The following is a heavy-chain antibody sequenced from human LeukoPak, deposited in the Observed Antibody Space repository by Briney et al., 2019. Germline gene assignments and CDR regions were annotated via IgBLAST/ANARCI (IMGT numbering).Heavy chain of an antibody. CDR1: GGTFSSYA. D-gene: IGHD2-15*01. J-gene: IGHJ4*02. CDR3: ARAGPVATFDY. V-gene: IGHV1-69*04. Sequence: VASVKVSCKASGGTFSSYAISWVRQAPGQGLEWMGRIIPILGIANYAQEFQGRVTITADKSTSTAYMELSSLRSEDTAVYYCARAGPVATFDYWGQGTLVTVSS. CDR2: IIPILGIA.